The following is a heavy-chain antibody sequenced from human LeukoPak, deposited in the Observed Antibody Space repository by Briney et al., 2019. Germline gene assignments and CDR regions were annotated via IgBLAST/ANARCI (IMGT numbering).Heavy chain of an antibody. D-gene: IGHD6-19*01. V-gene: IGHV3-30*18. CDR2: ISYDGSIE. Sequence: RSLRLSCAASGFTFSSYGKHWVRQAPGKGLEWVALISYDGSIEYYADSVKGRFTISRDNSKNTLYLQMNSLRAEDTAVYYCAKDMSVPGTSRVDYRGQGTLVTVSS. CDR1: GFTFSSYG. J-gene: IGHJ4*02. CDR3: AKDMSVPGTSRVDY.